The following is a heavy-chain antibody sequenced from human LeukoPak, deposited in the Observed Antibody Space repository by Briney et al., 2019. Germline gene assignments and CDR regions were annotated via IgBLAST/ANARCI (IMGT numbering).Heavy chain of an antibody. CDR2: ISSSGSTI. J-gene: IGHJ4*02. CDR3: ARVLWNGDYPRFDY. D-gene: IGHD4-17*01. Sequence: PGRSLRLSCAASGFTFSDYYMSWIRQAPGKGLEWVSYISSSGSTIYYADSVKGRFTISRDNAKNSLYLQMNSLRAEDTAVYYCARVLWNGDYPRFDYWGQGTLVTVSS. V-gene: IGHV3-11*01. CDR1: GFTFSDYY.